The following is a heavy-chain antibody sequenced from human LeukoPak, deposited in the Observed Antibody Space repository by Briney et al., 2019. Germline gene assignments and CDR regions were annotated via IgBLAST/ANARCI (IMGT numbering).Heavy chain of an antibody. V-gene: IGHV3-7*03. J-gene: IGHJ4*02. D-gene: IGHD6-6*01. CDR2: IKQDGSEK. CDR1: GFIFNNYW. Sequence: GGSLRLSCAASGFIFNNYWMTWVRQAPGKGLAWVANIKQDGSEKYYVYSVKGRFTISRDNSKNTLYLQMNSLRAEDTAVYYCAKVGKEYYFDYWGQGTLVTVSS. CDR3: AKVGKEYYFDY.